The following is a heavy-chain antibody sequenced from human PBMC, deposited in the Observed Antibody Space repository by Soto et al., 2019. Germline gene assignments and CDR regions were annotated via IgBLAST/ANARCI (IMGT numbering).Heavy chain of an antibody. J-gene: IGHJ4*02. V-gene: IGHV3-30*03. CDR1: DFDLSSYG. CDR3: ARDSGWPILNFDN. D-gene: IGHD3-10*01. CDR2: SSYDGRET. Sequence: PGGSLRLSCAASDFDLSSYGIHWVRQAPGKGLEWVAASSYDGRETFYADSAKGRFTVSKEMSKNTAFLQMNALRHEDTAVYFCARDSGWPILNFDNCGQGTPVTVPS.